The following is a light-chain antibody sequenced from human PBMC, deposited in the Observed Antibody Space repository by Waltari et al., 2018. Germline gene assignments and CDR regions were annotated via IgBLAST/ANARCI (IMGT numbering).Light chain of an antibody. CDR2: DAS. Sequence: EIVLTQSPGTLSLSPGESATPSCRASQSVSSNYLAWYQQKPGQAPRLLIYDASKRATGIADRFSGSGSGTHFTLTISRLEPEDFAVFYCQQYGNSPVTFGGGTKVEIK. J-gene: IGKJ4*01. V-gene: IGKV3-20*01. CDR1: QSVSSNY. CDR3: QQYGNSPVT.